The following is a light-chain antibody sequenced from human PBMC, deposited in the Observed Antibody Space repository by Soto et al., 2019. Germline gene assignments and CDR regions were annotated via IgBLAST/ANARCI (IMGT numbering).Light chain of an antibody. J-gene: IGKJ1*01. V-gene: IGKV3-20*01. CDR3: EQFVSCWER. CDR1: QSVSSSY. CDR2: GAS. Sequence: IVLTQSQATLSLSPGERATLSCGASQSVSSSYLAWYQQKPGQAPRLLIYGASDRATGIPDRFTGSGSGTDFTLAINGMGVEECAADLCEQFVSCWERFGEGTKVDIK.